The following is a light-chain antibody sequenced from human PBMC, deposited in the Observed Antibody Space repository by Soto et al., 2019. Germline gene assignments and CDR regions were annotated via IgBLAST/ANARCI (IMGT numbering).Light chain of an antibody. V-gene: IGKV3-15*01. CDR1: QSVSTD. CDR2: GAS. Sequence: EIVMTQSPATLSVSPGERATLSCRASQSVSTDLAWYQQKPGQAPRLLIFGASTRATDVPANFSGSGSGTEFTLTISTLQSEDFALYYCLQHNSLPRTFGQGTRLEV. CDR3: LQHNSLPRT. J-gene: IGKJ1*01.